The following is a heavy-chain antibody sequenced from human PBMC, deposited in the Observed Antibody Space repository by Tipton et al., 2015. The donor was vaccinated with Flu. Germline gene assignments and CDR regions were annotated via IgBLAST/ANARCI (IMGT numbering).Heavy chain of an antibody. CDR2: IYYSGNT. CDR3: ARHPGRGATTGGSFDY. CDR1: GGSISSYY. Sequence: TLSLTCTVSGGSISSYYWSWIRQPPGKGREWIGYIYYSGNTNYNPSPKSRVTIPVDTSKNQISLTLSSVTAADTAVYYCARHPGRGATTGGSFDYSGQGTLVTVSS. V-gene: IGHV4-59*08. J-gene: IGHJ4*02. D-gene: IGHD5-12*01.